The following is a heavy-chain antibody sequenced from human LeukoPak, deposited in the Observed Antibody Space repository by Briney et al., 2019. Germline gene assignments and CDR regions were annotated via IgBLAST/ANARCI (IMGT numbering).Heavy chain of an antibody. CDR2: IYYSGRT. CDR1: GGSISSYY. V-gene: IGHV4-59*12. Sequence: SETLSLTCSVSGGSISSYYWSWIRQPPGRGLEWIGYIYYSGRTSYNPSLKSRVTISVDTSKNQFSLKLGSVTAADTAVYYCAREFDILTGYYFNYLDYWGQGTLVTVSS. J-gene: IGHJ4*02. CDR3: AREFDILTGYYFNYLDY. D-gene: IGHD3-9*01.